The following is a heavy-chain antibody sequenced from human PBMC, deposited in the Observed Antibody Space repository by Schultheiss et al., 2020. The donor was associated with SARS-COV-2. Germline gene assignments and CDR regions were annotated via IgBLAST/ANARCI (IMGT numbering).Heavy chain of an antibody. CDR2: IYHSGST. J-gene: IGHJ4*02. CDR1: GYSISSGYY. Sequence: SETLSLTCAVSGYSISSGYYWGWIRQPPGKGLEWIGSIYHSGSTYYNPSLKSRVTISVDTPKNQFSLKLSSVTAADTAVYYCARAGDGYYFDYWGQGTLVTVSS. D-gene: IGHD7-27*01. CDR3: ARAGDGYYFDY. V-gene: IGHV4-38-2*01.